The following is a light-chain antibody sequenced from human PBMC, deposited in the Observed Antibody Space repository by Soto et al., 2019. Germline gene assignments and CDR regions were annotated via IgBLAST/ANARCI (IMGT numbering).Light chain of an antibody. CDR3: SSYTSSSTHYV. V-gene: IGLV2-14*01. J-gene: IGLJ1*01. CDR1: SSDVGGYNY. Sequence: QSALTQPASVSGSPGQSITISCTGTSSDVGGYNYVSWYQQDPGKAPKLMIYEVSNRAAGVSNRFSGSKSGNAASLTISGLQAEDEADYYCSSYTSSSTHYVFGTGTKVTVL. CDR2: EVS.